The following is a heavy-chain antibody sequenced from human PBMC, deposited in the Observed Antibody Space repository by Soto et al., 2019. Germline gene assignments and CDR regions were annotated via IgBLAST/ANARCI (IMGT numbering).Heavy chain of an antibody. CDR3: ARGGAPYNWFDP. J-gene: IGHJ5*02. CDR1: GGSIRSYY. Sequence: QVQLQESGPGLVKPSETLSLNCTVSGGSIRSYYWSWIRQPPGKGLEWVGYIYDSGSTNYNPSLKSRVTISVDTSMNQFSLKLSSVTAADTAVYYCARGGAPYNWFDPWGQGALVTVSS. CDR2: IYDSGST. V-gene: IGHV4-59*01. D-gene: IGHD3-16*01.